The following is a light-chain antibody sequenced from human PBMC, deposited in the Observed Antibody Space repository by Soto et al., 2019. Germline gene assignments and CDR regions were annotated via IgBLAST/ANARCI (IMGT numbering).Light chain of an antibody. CDR2: AAS. Sequence: AIQMTQSPSSLSASVGDRVTITCRASQGIGNDLGLYQEKPGKAPNLLIYAASNLQSGVPSRFIGSGSGTDFTLTISSLQPEDFATYYCLQDYNYPWTFGQWTKVEIK. V-gene: IGKV1-6*01. J-gene: IGKJ1*01. CDR1: QGIGND. CDR3: LQDYNYPWT.